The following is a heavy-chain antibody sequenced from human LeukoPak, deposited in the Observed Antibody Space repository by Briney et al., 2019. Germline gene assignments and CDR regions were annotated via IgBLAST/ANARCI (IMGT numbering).Heavy chain of an antibody. Sequence: ASVKVSCKATGYTFTAYYMHWVRQAPGQGLEWMGLINPSGSDTVYAQKFQGRLTMTRDMSTSTDYMELSSLRFDDTAVYYCARVITLHYGDYPFDYWGQGTLVTVSS. CDR1: GYTFTAYY. CDR3: ARVITLHYGDYPFDY. CDR2: INPSGSDT. V-gene: IGHV1-46*01. J-gene: IGHJ4*02. D-gene: IGHD4-17*01.